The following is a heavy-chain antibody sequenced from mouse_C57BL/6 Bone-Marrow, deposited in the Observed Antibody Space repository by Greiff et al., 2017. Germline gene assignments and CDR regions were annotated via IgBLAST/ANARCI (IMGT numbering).Heavy chain of an antibody. D-gene: IGHD1-1*01. CDR2: IDPNSGGT. Sequence: QVQLQQPGAELVKPGASVKLSCKASGYTFTSYWMHWVKQRPGRGLEWIGRIDPNSGGTKYNEKFKSKATLTVDKPSSTAYMQLSSLTSEGSAVYYCARNYYGSSYNWYFDVWGTGTTVTVSS. J-gene: IGHJ1*03. V-gene: IGHV1-72*01. CDR3: ARNYYGSSYNWYFDV. CDR1: GYTFTSYW.